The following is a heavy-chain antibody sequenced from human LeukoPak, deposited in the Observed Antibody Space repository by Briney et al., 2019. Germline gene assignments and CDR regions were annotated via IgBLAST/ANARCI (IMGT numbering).Heavy chain of an antibody. CDR1: SGSISTSNYY. J-gene: IGHJ5*02. D-gene: IGHD3-3*02. CDR3: ARVGLSGSSILYEGWFDP. V-gene: IGHV4-39*07. Sequence: SETLSLTCTVSSGSISTSNYYWCWVRQPPGKALEWIGNIFYSGSTYYSPSLKSRVTISLDTSRNQFSLKLSSVTAADTAVYYCARVGLSGSSILYEGWFDPWGQGTLVTVSS. CDR2: IFYSGST.